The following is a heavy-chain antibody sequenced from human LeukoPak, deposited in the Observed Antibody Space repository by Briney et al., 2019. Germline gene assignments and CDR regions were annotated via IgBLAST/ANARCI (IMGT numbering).Heavy chain of an antibody. J-gene: IGHJ4*02. CDR1: GDSVSSNSAA. D-gene: IGHD5-12*01. CDR2: TYYRSKWYN. CDR3: ARGRGGYVETRPYYFDY. V-gene: IGHV6-1*01. Sequence: SQTLSLTCAISGDSVSSNSAAWHWIRQSPSRGLEWLGRTYYRSKWYNDYAVSVKSRITINPDTSKNQFSLQLNSVTPEDTAVYYCARGRGGYVETRPYYFDYWGQGTLVTVSS.